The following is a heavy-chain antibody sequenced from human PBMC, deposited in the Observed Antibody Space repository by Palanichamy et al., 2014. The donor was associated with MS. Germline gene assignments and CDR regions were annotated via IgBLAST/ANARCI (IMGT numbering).Heavy chain of an antibody. Sequence: QLQLQESGPGQVRPSETLSLTCTVSGVSISSDYWSWIRQSPGKGLEWIGYTYFIGSTNYNPSLKSRVTISIDTSKNQFSLKLNSVTAVDTAVYYCAREKSSSAWSTRRSYWYFDLWGRGTLVTVSS. CDR1: GVSISSDY. D-gene: IGHD6-19*01. V-gene: IGHV4-59*01. J-gene: IGHJ2*01. CDR3: AREKSSSAWSTRRSYWYFDL. CDR2: TYFIGST.